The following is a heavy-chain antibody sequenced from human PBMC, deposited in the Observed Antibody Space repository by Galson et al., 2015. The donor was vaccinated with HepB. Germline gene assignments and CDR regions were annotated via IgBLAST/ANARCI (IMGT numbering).Heavy chain of an antibody. V-gene: IGHV5-10-1*01. CDR1: GYSFTSYW. J-gene: IGHJ5*02. CDR2: IDPSDSYT. Sequence: QSGAEVEKPGESLRLSCKGSGYSFTSYWISWVRQMPGLGLEGMGRIDPSDSYTNYSPSFQGHVTISADKSISTAYLQWSSLKASDTAMYYCARRGLTGVAAAGINWFDPWGQGTLVTVSS. D-gene: IGHD6-13*01. CDR3: ARRGLTGVAAAGINWFDP.